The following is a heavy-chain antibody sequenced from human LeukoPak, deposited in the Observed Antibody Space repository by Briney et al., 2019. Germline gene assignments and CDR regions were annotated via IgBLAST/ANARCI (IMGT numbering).Heavy chain of an antibody. CDR2: IYYSGST. J-gene: IGHJ6*02. CDR3: ARGGDYGDYVGNGMDV. CDR1: GGSISSYY. V-gene: IGHV4-59*01. D-gene: IGHD4-17*01. Sequence: SETLSLTCTVSGGSISSYYWSWIRQPPGKGLEWIGYIYYSGSTNYNPSLKGRVTISVDTSKNQFSLKLSSVTAADTAVYYCARGGDYGDYVGNGMDVWGQGTTVTVSS.